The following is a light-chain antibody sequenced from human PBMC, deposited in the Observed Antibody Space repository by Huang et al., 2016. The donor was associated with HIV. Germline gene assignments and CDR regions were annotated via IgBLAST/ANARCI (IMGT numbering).Light chain of an antibody. J-gene: IGKJ2*03. V-gene: IGKV1-5*03. CDR3: QHYNGYSSS. Sequence: DIQMTQFPSTLSASVGDRVTIACRASQSISSLLAWYQQKPGKAPKLLIYKASILETGGPSRFSGSESGTEFTLTISSRQSDDFATYYCQHYNGYSSSFGQGTKLEIK. CDR1: QSISSL. CDR2: KAS.